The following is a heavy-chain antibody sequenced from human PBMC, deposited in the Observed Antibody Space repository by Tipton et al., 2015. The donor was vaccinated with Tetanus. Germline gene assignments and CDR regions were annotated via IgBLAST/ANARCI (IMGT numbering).Heavy chain of an antibody. J-gene: IGHJ6*02. CDR1: GYTFTGYY. Sequence: QLVQSGAEMKKPGASVKVSCKASGYTFTGYYIYWVRRAPGQGLEWMGWIDPNSGATVYAQKFQGRVTMTRDTSISTAYMELRSLRSDDTAVFYCARDRGDYIYYGMDVWGPGTTVTVS. CDR2: IDPNSGAT. V-gene: IGHV1-2*02. D-gene: IGHD3-22*01. CDR3: ARDRGDYIYYGMDV.